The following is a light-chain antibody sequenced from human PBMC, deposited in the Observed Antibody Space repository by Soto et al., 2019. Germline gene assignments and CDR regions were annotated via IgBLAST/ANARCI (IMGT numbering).Light chain of an antibody. CDR2: EAS. CDR3: QQANSKSWT. V-gene: IGKV1-5*01. J-gene: IGKJ1*01. CDR1: QGISRW. Sequence: DIQMTQSPSTLSASVGDRVTITCRASQGISRWLAWYQQKPGRAPKLLIYEASILESGVPSRFSGSGSGTEFTLTISSRQPSDFANYHCQQANSKSWTFGQGTRVEIK.